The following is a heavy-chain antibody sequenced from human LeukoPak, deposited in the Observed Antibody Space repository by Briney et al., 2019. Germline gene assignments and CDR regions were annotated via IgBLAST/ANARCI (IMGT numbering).Heavy chain of an antibody. CDR3: ATDGSGSYYDRLGGY. J-gene: IGHJ4*02. CDR1: GYTFTSYD. D-gene: IGHD3-10*01. Sequence: ASVKVSCKASGYTFTSYDINWVRQATGQGLEWMGWMNPNSGNTGYAQKFQGRVTMTEDTSTDTAYMELSSLRSEDTAVYYCATDGSGSYYDRLGGYWGQGTLVTVSS. CDR2: MNPNSGNT. V-gene: IGHV1-8*01.